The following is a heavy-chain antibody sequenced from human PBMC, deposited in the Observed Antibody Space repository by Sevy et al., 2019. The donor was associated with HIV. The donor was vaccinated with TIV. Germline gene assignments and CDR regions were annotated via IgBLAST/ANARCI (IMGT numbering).Heavy chain of an antibody. Sequence: SETLSLTCTVSGGSITSLYWNWIRQPPGKGLEWIANIYYNGHINYNPSLKSRVTFSLDTSKNQFTLGLSSVTAADTAMYYCAGENAWGRGYSWVQGTLVTVSS. D-gene: IGHD1-26*01. CDR2: IYYNGHI. J-gene: IGHJ4*02. CDR3: AGENAWGRGYS. CDR1: GGSITSLY. V-gene: IGHV4-59*08.